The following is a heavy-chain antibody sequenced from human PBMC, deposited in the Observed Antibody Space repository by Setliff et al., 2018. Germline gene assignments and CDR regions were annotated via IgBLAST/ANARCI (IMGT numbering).Heavy chain of an antibody. CDR2: IMAIFGPA. D-gene: IGHD2-2*01. V-gene: IGHV1-69*05. J-gene: IGHJ4*02. CDR1: GGTFSSYG. Sequence: VASVKVSCKASGGTFSSYGIAWVRQAPGQGLEWMGGIMAIFGPANYAQMFQGRVTITTDESTSTSYMELSRLRSEDMALYYCARRDQAGFFDYWGQGTLVTVSS. CDR3: ARRDQAGFFDY.